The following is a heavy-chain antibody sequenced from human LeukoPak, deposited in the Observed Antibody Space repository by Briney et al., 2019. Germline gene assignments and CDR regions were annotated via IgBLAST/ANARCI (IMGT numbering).Heavy chain of an antibody. CDR2: ISPSSNSI. J-gene: IGHJ4*02. CDR1: GFTFSSYS. CDR3: ARGDYYDIYYFDY. D-gene: IGHD3-22*01. Sequence: GGSLRLSCAASGFTFSSYSMNWVRQAPGKGLEWLSYISPSSNSIYYADSMKGRFAISRDNAKNSLYLQMNSLRAEDTAVYYCARGDYYDIYYFDYWGQGTLVTVSS. V-gene: IGHV3-48*01.